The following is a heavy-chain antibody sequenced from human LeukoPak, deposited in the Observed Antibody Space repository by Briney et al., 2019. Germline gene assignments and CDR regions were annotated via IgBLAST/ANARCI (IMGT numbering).Heavy chain of an antibody. D-gene: IGHD2-2*02. J-gene: IGHJ3*02. CDR2: ISSSSSYI. Sequence: GGSLRLSCAASGFTSSSYSMNCVRQAPAKGLEWVSSISSSSSYIYYADSVKGRFSISKDNAKNSLYLQMNSLRAEDTAVYYCARDCGTSCYRDAFDIWGQGTVVTVSS. CDR1: GFTSSSYS. CDR3: ARDCGTSCYRDAFDI. V-gene: IGHV3-21*01.